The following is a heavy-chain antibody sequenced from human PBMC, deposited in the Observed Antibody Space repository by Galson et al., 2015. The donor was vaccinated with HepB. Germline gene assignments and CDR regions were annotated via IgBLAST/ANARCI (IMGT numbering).Heavy chain of an antibody. Sequence: ETLSLTCTVSGGSISSSSYCWGWIRQPPGKGLEWIGSIYYSGSTYYNPSLKSRVTISVDTSKNQFSLKLSSVTAADTAVYYCARVGIVVPAAIWLRGAFDIWGQGTMVTVSS. V-gene: IGHV4-39*07. J-gene: IGHJ3*02. CDR3: ARVGIVVPAAIWLRGAFDI. D-gene: IGHD2-2*02. CDR2: IYYSGST. CDR1: GGSISSSSYC.